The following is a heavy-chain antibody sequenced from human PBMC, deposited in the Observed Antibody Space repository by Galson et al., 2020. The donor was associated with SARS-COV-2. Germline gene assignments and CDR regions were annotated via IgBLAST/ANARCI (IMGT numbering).Heavy chain of an antibody. J-gene: IGHJ3*01. Sequence: GGPLRLSCSASGFGFSSYGMHWVRQAPGKGLEWVAAIWFDGINKYYLDSVKGRFTVSRDNSKKMLFLQMNILRVEDTAVYFCARDVFYGRNPLGELSQDGFDVWGQGTLVTVSS. D-gene: IGHD3-16*02. V-gene: IGHV3-33*01. CDR3: ARDVFYGRNPLGELSQDGFDV. CDR1: GFGFSSYG. CDR2: IWFDGINK.